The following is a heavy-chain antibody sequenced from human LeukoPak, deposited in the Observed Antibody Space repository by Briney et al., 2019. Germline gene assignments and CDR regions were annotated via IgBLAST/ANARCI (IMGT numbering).Heavy chain of an antibody. CDR1: GYTFTSYA. CDR3: ARAKVYGSGSYYTD. CDR2: INAGNGNT. Sequence: ASVKVSCEASGYTFTSYAMHWVRQAPGQRLEWMGWINAGNGNTKYSQKFQGRVTITRDTSASTAYMELSSLRSEDTAVYYCARAKVYGSGSYYTDWGQGTLVTVSS. V-gene: IGHV1-3*01. J-gene: IGHJ4*02. D-gene: IGHD3-10*01.